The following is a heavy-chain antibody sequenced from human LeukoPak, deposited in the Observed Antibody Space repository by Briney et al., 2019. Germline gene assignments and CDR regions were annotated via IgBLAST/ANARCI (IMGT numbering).Heavy chain of an antibody. CDR1: GFRFNTYW. CDR3: ARDLGQYYDTSDNWFDP. CDR2: IKQDGNEK. V-gene: IGHV3-7*01. J-gene: IGHJ5*02. Sequence: GGSLRLSCAASGFRFNTYWMSWVRQAPGKGLEWVANIKQDGNEKYYADSVKGRFTISRDNAKNTLNLQMNSLRAEDTAVYYCARDLGQYYDTSDNWFDPWGQGTLVTVSS. D-gene: IGHD3-22*01.